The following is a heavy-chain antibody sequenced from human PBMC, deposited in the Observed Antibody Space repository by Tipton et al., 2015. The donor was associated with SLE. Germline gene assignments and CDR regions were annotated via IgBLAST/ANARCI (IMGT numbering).Heavy chain of an antibody. V-gene: IGHV4-4*02. Sequence: TLSLTCVVSGASISSSNWWSWVRQAPGQGLEWIGYIYHSGSTDYNPSLKSRVTISVDRSKNQVSLKLSSVTAADTAVYYCARYYYDASGITLFDYWGQGTLVTVSS. CDR2: IYHSGST. CDR3: ARYYYDASGITLFDY. D-gene: IGHD3-22*01. J-gene: IGHJ4*02. CDR1: GASISSSNW.